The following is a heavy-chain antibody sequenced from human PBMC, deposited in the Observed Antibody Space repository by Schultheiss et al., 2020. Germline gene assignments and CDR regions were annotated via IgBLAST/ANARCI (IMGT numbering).Heavy chain of an antibody. V-gene: IGHV4-31*03. J-gene: IGHJ4*02. CDR2: LYSSGSA. CDR1: GGSISSGGYY. D-gene: IGHD3-10*01. CDR3: ARKGNYYGSTELDS. Sequence: SETLSLTCTVSGGSISSGGYYWSWIRQHPGKGLEWVGYLYSSGSAYYNPSLTSRVTMSLDASKSQFSLRLTSVTAADTAMYYCARKGNYYGSTELDSWGQGTLVT.